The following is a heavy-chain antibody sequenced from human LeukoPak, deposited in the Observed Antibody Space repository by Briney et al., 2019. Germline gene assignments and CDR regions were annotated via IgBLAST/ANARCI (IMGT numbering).Heavy chain of an antibody. Sequence: LSLTCAVYGGSFSVYYWSWIRQGAGKGLERISYISSSGRAYIYYADSVKGRFTISRDNAKNSLYLQMNSLRDEDTALYYCARDLPYYEKRLPKNWFFDFWGRGTLVTVSS. CDR3: ARDLPYYEKRLPKNWFFDF. V-gene: IGHV3-11*01. CDR1: GGSFSVYY. J-gene: IGHJ2*01. CDR2: ISSSGRAYI. D-gene: IGHD3-22*01.